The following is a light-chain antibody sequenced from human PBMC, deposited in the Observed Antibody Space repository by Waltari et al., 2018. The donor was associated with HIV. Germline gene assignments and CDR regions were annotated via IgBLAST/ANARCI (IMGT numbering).Light chain of an antibody. V-gene: IGKV2-28*01. CDR2: LGS. CDR1: QSLLHSSGYNY. Sequence: DIVMTQSPLSLPVTAGEPASISCRSSQSLLHSSGYNYLDWYFQKPGQSPQLLIYLGSNRASGVPDRFSGSGSGTNFTLKIRRVDTENVGIYYCMQALQTPLAFGGGTKVEI. J-gene: IGKJ4*01. CDR3: MQALQTPLA.